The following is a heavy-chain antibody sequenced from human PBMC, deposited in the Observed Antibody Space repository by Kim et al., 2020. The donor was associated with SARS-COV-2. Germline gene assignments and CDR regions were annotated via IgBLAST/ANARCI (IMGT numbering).Heavy chain of an antibody. J-gene: IGHJ6*02. CDR2: IYSGGST. Sequence: GGSLRLSCAASGFTVSSNYMSWVRQAPGKGLEWVSVIYSGGSTFYGDSVKGRFTISRHNSKNTLYLQMNSLRAEDTAVYYCARDGYNEYYGMDVWGQGTTVTVSS. CDR1: GFTVSSNY. D-gene: IGHD5-12*01. V-gene: IGHV3-53*04. CDR3: ARDGYNEYYGMDV.